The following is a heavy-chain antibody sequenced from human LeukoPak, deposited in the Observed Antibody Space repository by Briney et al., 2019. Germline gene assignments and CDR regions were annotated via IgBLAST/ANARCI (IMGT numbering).Heavy chain of an antibody. Sequence: SQTLSLTCTVSGGSISSSGHYWSWIRQPAGKGLEYLGRIYSTGSTNYNPSLRSRVTISLDTSKNHFSLKLSSVTAADTAVYYCARDQTYSGSGIYTYFDYWGQGILVTVSS. D-gene: IGHD3-10*01. J-gene: IGHJ4*02. CDR1: GGSISSSGHY. CDR3: ARDQTYSGSGIYTYFDY. CDR2: IYSTGST. V-gene: IGHV4-61*02.